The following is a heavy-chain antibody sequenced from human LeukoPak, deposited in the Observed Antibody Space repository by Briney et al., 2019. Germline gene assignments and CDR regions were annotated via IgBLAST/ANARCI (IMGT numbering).Heavy chain of an antibody. V-gene: IGHV4-59*01. J-gene: IGHJ4*02. Sequence: SETLSLTCTVSGGSICSYYWNWIRQPPGKGLEWIGYIYYSGSTNYNPSLKSRVSISVDTSKNQFSLKLSSVTAADTAVYYCARGTYYYDSRYYFDYWGQGTLVTVSS. CDR1: GGSICSYY. D-gene: IGHD3-22*01. CDR2: IYYSGST. CDR3: ARGTYYYDSRYYFDY.